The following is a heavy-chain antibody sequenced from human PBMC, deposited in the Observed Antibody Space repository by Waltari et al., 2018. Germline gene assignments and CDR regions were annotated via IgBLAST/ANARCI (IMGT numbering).Heavy chain of an antibody. V-gene: IGHV3-30*02. J-gene: IGHJ4*02. CDR1: GFPSRCYG. D-gene: IGHD5-18*01. Sequence: QVQLVESGGGVVQPGGSLRLSCAASGFPSRCYGTPCVRQAPGKGLDVVAFRRYDGSNKYYADSVKGRFTISRDNSKNTLYLQMNSLRAEDTAVYYCAKDLYVDTAVDYWGQGTLVTVSS. CDR3: AKDLYVDTAVDY. CDR2: RRYDGSNK.